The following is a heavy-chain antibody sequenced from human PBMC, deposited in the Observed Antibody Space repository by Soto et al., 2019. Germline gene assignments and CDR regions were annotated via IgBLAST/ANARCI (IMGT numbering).Heavy chain of an antibody. V-gene: IGHV4-34*01. Sequence: PSETLSLTCAVYGGSFSGYYWSWIRQPPGKGLEWIGSIYYSGSTYYNPSLKSRVTISVDTSKNQFSLKLSSVTAADTAVYYCARLDSPYYYGMDVWGQGTTVTVSS. CDR3: ARLDSPYYYGMDV. J-gene: IGHJ6*02. CDR1: GGSFSGYY. CDR2: IYYSGST.